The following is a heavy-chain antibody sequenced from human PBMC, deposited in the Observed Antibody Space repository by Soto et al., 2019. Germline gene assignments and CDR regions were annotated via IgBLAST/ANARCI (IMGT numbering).Heavy chain of an antibody. CDR1: GFTFSNYW. V-gene: IGHV3-7*04. CDR3: ARDTGYNSGWGS. J-gene: IGHJ5*02. D-gene: IGHD6-19*01. Sequence: AGGSLRLSCAASGFTFSNYWMSWGRQAPGKGLEWVANIKKDGSEKYYVGSVRGRFTISRDNAKNSLYLEMNSLRAEDTAVYYCARDTGYNSGWGSWGQGTLVTVSS. CDR2: IKKDGSEK.